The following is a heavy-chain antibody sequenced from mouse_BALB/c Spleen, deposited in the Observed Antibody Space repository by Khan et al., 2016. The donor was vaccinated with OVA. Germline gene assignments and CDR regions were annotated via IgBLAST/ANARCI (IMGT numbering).Heavy chain of an antibody. CDR2: IYPGNGDT. D-gene: IGHD2-12*01. CDR3: ARGGYSSFAY. CDR1: GYSFTSYL. J-gene: IGHJ3*01. V-gene: IGHV1-5*01. Sequence: VQLQQSGTVLARPEASVKMSCKASGYSFTSYLIHWIKQRPGQGLEWIGDIYPGNGDTSYNQKFKDKAKLTAGTSANTAYMELSSLTNEDSAVYYCARGGYSSFAYWGQGTLVTVSA.